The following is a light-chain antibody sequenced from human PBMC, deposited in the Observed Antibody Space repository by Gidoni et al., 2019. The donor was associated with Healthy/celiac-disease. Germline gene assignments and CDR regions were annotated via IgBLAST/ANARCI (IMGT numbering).Light chain of an antibody. CDR1: QSVLYSSNNKNY. J-gene: IGKJ1*01. CDR3: QQYYSTPRP. CDR2: WAS. V-gene: IGKV4-1*01. Sequence: DIVMTQSPDSLAVSLGERATINCKSSQSVLYSSNNKNYLAWYQQKPGHPPKLLIYWASTRESGVPDRFGGSGSGTDFPLTISSLQAEDVAVYYCQQYYSTPRPSGQGTKVEIK.